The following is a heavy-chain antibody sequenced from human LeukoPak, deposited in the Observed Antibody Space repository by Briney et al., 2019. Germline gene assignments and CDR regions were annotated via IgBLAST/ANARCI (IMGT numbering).Heavy chain of an antibody. J-gene: IGHJ4*02. D-gene: IGHD4-23*01. CDR1: GFTFSSYA. Sequence: GGSLRLSCAASGFTFSSYAMSWVRQAPGKGLEWVSYISSSSSTIYYADSVKGRFTNSRDNAKNSLYLQMNSLRAEDTAVYYCARGATVVPGYWGQGTLVTVSS. V-gene: IGHV3-48*04. CDR2: ISSSSSTI. CDR3: ARGATVVPGY.